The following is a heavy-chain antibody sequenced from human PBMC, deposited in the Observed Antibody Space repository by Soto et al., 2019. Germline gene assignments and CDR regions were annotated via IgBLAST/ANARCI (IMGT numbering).Heavy chain of an antibody. CDR2: ISGGGDAT. J-gene: IGHJ2*01. Sequence: EVQLLESGGGLVQPGGSLRLSCAASGFTFISYAMNWVRQAPGKGLQWVSAISGGGDATFYADSVKGRFTISRDNSRNPVTRQMNSLGADDTAVYYCARKVPGSTTRPDYWYFDLWGRGTLVTVSS. CDR3: ARKVPGSTTRPDYWYFDL. D-gene: IGHD3-10*01. CDR1: GFTFISYA. V-gene: IGHV3-23*01.